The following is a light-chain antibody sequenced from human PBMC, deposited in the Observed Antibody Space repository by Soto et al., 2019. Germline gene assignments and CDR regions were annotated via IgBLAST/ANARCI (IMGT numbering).Light chain of an antibody. CDR3: QQYNNWPPWT. V-gene: IGKV3-15*01. CDR2: GAS. J-gene: IGKJ1*01. CDR1: QSVSSN. Sequence: EIVRTQSQATLSVSPGERATLSCRASQSVSSNLAGYQQKPGQAPRLLIYGASTRATGIPARFSCSGSGTEFTLTISSLQSEDFAVYSCQQYNNWPPWTFGQGTKVEIK.